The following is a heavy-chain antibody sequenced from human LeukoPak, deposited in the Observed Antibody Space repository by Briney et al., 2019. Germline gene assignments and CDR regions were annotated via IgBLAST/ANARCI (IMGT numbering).Heavy chain of an antibody. CDR3: ARASFPFLEWTTSIPFDV. J-gene: IGHJ3*01. Sequence: SVKVSCKASGGTFNSFALSWVRQAPGQRLEWMGGIIPIYPTTDYAQRFQGRVTISADESKGTVSLELSNLRSEDTAVYYCARASFPFLEWTTSIPFDVWSQGTVVIVSS. V-gene: IGHV1-69*13. D-gene: IGHD3-3*01. CDR2: IIPIYPTT. CDR1: GGTFNSFA.